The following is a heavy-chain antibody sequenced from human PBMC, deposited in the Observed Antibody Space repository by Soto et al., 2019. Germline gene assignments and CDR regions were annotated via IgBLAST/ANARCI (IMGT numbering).Heavy chain of an antibody. CDR1: GGSISSGGYY. CDR2: IYYSGST. J-gene: IGHJ4*02. D-gene: IGHD3-22*01. CDR3: ARALYYEPHATYYFDY. Sequence: SETLSLTCTASGGSISSGGYYWSWIRQHPGKGLEWIGYIYYSGSTYYNPSLKSRVTISVDTSKNQFSLKLSSVTAADTAVYYCARALYYEPHATYYFDYWGQGTLVTVSS. V-gene: IGHV4-31*03.